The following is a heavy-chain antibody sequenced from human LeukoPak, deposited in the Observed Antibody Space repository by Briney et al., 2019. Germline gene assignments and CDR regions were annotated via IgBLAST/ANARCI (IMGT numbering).Heavy chain of an antibody. D-gene: IGHD6-19*01. V-gene: IGHV1-46*01. Sequence: ASVKVSCKASGYTFTNYYMHWVRQAPGQGLEWMGIINPSGGSTSYAQKFQGRVTMTRDTSTSTVYMELSSLRSEDTAVYYCARGEFARRDITVAGISDYWGQGTLVTVSS. CDR1: GYTFTNYY. CDR2: INPSGGST. CDR3: ARGEFARRDITVAGISDY. J-gene: IGHJ4*02.